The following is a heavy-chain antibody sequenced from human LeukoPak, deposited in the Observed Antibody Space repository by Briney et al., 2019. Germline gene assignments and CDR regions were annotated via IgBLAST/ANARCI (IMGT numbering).Heavy chain of an antibody. CDR2: IDPSGGST. J-gene: IGHJ4*02. CDR1: FSGYY. V-gene: IGHV1-46*01. CDR3: ARSSAYDY. D-gene: IGHD3-22*01. Sequence: FSGYYMHWVRQAPGQGLEWMGTIDPSGGSTSYAQKFQGRVTMTRDTSTSTVYMELSSLRSEDTAVFYCARSSAYDYWGQGTLVTVSS.